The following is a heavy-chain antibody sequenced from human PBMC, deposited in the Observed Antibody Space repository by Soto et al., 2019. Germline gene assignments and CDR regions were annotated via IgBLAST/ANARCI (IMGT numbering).Heavy chain of an antibody. Sequence: QVQLQQWGAGLLKPSGTLSLTCAVYGGSFSGYYWNWIRQSPGKGLEWIGKINHSGSTNYNPSLKSRVTISVDTSKNQFSLRLSSVTAADTAVYYCARAYDYRDPRDALDTWGQATMVIVSS. D-gene: IGHD4-17*01. J-gene: IGHJ3*02. CDR1: GGSFSGYY. CDR3: ARAYDYRDPRDALDT. CDR2: INHSGST. V-gene: IGHV4-34*02.